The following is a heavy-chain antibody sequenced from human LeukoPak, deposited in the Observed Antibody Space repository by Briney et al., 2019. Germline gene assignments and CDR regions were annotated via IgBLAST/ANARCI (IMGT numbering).Heavy chain of an antibody. CDR1: GFSLTTSGMC. Sequence: SGPTLVNPTQTLTLTCTFSGFSLTTSGMCVSWIRQPPGKALEWLARIDWDDDIYYSASLKARLSISKDTSKNQVVLTMTNMDPVDTATYYCARAPDDYFLRDGLDVWGQGTTVTVSS. CDR3: ARAPDDYFLRDGLDV. V-gene: IGHV2-70*12. D-gene: IGHD4/OR15-4a*01. J-gene: IGHJ6*02. CDR2: IDWDDDI.